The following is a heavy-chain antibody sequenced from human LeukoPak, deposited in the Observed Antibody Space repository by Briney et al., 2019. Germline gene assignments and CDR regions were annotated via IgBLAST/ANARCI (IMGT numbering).Heavy chain of an antibody. D-gene: IGHD6-13*01. CDR3: ARKSGSWTSDAFDI. Sequence: ASVKVSCKASGYTFTSYDINWVRQATGQGLEWMGWMNPNSGNTGYAQKFQGRVTMTRNTSISTAYMELSSLRSEDTAVYYCARKSGSWTSDAFDIWGQGTMVTVSS. V-gene: IGHV1-8*01. CDR2: MNPNSGNT. J-gene: IGHJ3*02. CDR1: GYTFTSYD.